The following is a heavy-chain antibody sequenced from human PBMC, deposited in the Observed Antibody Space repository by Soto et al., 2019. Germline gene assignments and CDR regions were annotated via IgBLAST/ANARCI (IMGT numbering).Heavy chain of an antibody. Sequence: SETLSLTCAVYGGSFSGYYWSWIRQPPGKGLEWIGEINHSGSTNYNPSLKSRVTISVDTSKNQFSLKLSSVTAADTAVYYCAERVVVTARFRHWGQGTLVTVSS. J-gene: IGHJ1*01. CDR2: INHSGST. CDR3: AERVVVTARFRH. V-gene: IGHV4-34*01. D-gene: IGHD2-21*02. CDR1: GGSFSGYY.